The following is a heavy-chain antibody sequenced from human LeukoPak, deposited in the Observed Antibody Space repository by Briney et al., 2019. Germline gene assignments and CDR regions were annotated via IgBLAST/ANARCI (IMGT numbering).Heavy chain of an antibody. D-gene: IGHD2-2*01. CDR1: GYTFTSYD. J-gene: IGHJ1*01. CDR2: INPNSGGT. Sequence: GASVKVSCKASGYTFTSYDINWVRQATGQGLEWMGWINPNSGGTNYAQKFQGRVTMTRDTSISTAYMELSRLRSDDTAVYYCAREGFTGLGPAAIRPVRYFQHWGQGTLVTVSS. CDR3: AREGFTGLGPAAIRPVRYFQH. V-gene: IGHV1-2*02.